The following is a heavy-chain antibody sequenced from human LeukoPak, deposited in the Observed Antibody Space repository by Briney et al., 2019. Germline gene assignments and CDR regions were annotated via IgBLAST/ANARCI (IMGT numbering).Heavy chain of an antibody. J-gene: IGHJ4*02. CDR1: GFTFRIYW. V-gene: IGHV4-34*01. D-gene: IGHD6-19*01. CDR3: ARPGYSSGWYYFDY. CDR2: INHSGST. Sequence: GSLRLSCAASGFTFRIYWMSWIRQPPGKGLEWIGEINHSGSTNYNPSLKSRVTISVDTSKNQFSLKLSSVTAADTAVYYCARPGYSSGWYYFDYWGQGTLVTVSS.